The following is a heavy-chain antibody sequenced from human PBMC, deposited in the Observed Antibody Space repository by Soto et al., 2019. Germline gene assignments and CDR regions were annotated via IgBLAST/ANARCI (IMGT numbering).Heavy chain of an antibody. J-gene: IGHJ4*02. CDR1: GFIFSTYG. Sequence: QVQLVESGGGVVQPGRSLRLSCAASGFIFSTYGMHWVRQAPGKALEWLSVISYDGNNKYYADSVKGRFTISRDNSKFTLCPQIDSLRTEDTCVYYCAKDLLLTTITTVGDWGQGTLFIVSS. CDR3: AKDLLLTTITTVGD. D-gene: IGHD4-17*01. CDR2: ISYDGNNK. V-gene: IGHV3-30*18.